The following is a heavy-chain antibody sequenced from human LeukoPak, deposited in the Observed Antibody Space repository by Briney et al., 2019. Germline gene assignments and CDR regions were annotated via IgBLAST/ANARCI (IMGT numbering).Heavy chain of an antibody. CDR3: ARMEVVITDAFDI. CDR1: GYSFTSYW. Sequence: GESLKISCKGSGYSFTSYWIGWVRQMPGKGLEWMGIIYPGDSDTRYSPSFQGQVTISADKSISTAYLQWSSLKASDTAMYYCARMEVVITDAFDIWGQGTMVTVSS. D-gene: IGHD3-22*01. V-gene: IGHV5-51*01. J-gene: IGHJ3*02. CDR2: IYPGDSDT.